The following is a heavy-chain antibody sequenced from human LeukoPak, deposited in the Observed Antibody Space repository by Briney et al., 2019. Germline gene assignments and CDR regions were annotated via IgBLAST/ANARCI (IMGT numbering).Heavy chain of an antibody. V-gene: IGHV1-8*03. Sequence: ASVKVSCKASGYTFTSYGISWVRQAPGQGLEWMGWMNPNSGNTGYAQKFQGRVTITRNTSISTAYMELSSLRSEDTAVYYCARGRVRGSYSVLFVYWGQGTLVTVSS. CDR2: MNPNSGNT. CDR3: ARGRVRGSYSVLFVY. J-gene: IGHJ4*02. CDR1: GYTFTSYG. D-gene: IGHD1-26*01.